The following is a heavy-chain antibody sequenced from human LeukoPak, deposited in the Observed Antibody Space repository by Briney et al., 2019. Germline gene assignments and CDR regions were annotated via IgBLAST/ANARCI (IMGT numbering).Heavy chain of an antibody. Sequence: PGGSLTLSCVSSGFTFSSYAMSWLRQARGKGLEWVSSIKASGSTYYADSVKRQFKISRDNSKNALFLEMNSLTAEDTAVYHCARDPGDYWYFDLWGRGTLVTVSS. CDR3: ARDPGDYWYFDL. J-gene: IGHJ2*01. CDR1: GFTFSSYA. D-gene: IGHD2-21*01. V-gene: IGHV3-23*01. CDR2: IKASGST.